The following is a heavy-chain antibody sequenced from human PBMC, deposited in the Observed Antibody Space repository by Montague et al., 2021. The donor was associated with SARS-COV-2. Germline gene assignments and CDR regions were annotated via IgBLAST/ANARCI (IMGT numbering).Heavy chain of an antibody. D-gene: IGHD2-21*01. V-gene: IGHV4-38-2*02. CDR2: IYHGGST. CDR3: ARAYCGGDCNYLYIWFDF. Sequence: SETLSLTCSVSGYSISSGYFWGWIRQPPGKGLEWIGAIYHGGSTHYNPSLKSRLTMSLDTSKNQFSLRLSSVTAADTAIYYCARAYCGGDCNYLYIWFDFWGQGALVTVSS. CDR1: GYSISSGYF. J-gene: IGHJ5*01.